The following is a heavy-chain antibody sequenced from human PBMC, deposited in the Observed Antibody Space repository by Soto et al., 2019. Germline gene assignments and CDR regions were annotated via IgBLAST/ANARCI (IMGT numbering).Heavy chain of an antibody. CDR1: GYSFTSYW. CDR2: IDPSDSYT. Sequence: PGESLKISCKGSGYSFTSYWISWVRQMPGKGLEWMGRIDPSDSYTNYSPSFQGHVTISADKSISTAYLQWSSLKASDTAMYYCARQDYYGSGSYHWFDTWGQGTLVTVSS. CDR3: ARQDYYGSGSYHWFDT. V-gene: IGHV5-10-1*01. J-gene: IGHJ5*02. D-gene: IGHD3-10*01.